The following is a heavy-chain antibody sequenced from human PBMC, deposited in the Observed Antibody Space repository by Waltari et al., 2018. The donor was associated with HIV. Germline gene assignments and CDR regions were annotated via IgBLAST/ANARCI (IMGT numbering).Heavy chain of an antibody. CDR3: ARGGDLHSFDY. V-gene: IGHV3-48*03. CDR1: GFPFSSYE. D-gene: IGHD2-21*02. CDR2: ISSSGSTI. J-gene: IGHJ4*02. Sequence: EVQLVESGGGLVQPGGSLRLSCAASGFPFSSYELNWVRQAPGKGLEWVSYISSSGSTIYYADSVKGRFTISRDNAKNSLYLQMNSLRAEDTAVYYCARGGDLHSFDYWGQGTLVTVSS.